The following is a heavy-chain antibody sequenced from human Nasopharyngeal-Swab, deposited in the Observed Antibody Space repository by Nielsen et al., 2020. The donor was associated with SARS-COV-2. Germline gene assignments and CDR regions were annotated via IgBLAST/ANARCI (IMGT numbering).Heavy chain of an antibody. CDR1: GFPFSSYA. CDR2: LSYDGINK. J-gene: IGHJ2*01. Sequence: GGSLRPSFEALGFPFSSYALPWARQAPGKGLGWVAVLSYDGINKSYADYVKGRFTISRDNSKKTLYLQMNSLGAEDTAVYYFASERPPPDWYFDLWGRGTLVTVSS. CDR3: ASERPPPDWYFDL. V-gene: IGHV3-30*04. D-gene: IGHD6-6*01.